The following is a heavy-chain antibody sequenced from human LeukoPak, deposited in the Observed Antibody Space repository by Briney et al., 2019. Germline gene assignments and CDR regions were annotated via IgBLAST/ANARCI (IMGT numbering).Heavy chain of an antibody. V-gene: IGHV1-8*01. CDR1: GYTFTSYD. CDR3: ARVRYCGGDCYVRDY. Sequence: ASVKVSCKASGYTFTSYDINWVRQATGQGLEWMGWVNPNSGNTGYAQKLQGRVTMTRNTSISTAYMELSSLRSEDTAVYYCARVRYCGGDCYVRDYWGQGTLVTVSS. D-gene: IGHD2-21*02. CDR2: VNPNSGNT. J-gene: IGHJ4*02.